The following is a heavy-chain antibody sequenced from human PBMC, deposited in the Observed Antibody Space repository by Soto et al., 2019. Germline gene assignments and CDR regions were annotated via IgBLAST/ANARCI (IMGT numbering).Heavy chain of an antibody. J-gene: IGHJ6*02. CDR1: GFTSTSDA. CDR3: AKDLLLPGRPAGMCHYYYGVDV. CDR2: VSGIVVST. D-gene: IGHD2-2*01. V-gene: IGHV3-23*01. Sequence: GGSRRLPCATSGFTSTSDAMSWVRPAHGKGRAWVSAVSGIVVSTYYADSASSRFSISRENPKNTLYLQMNRLRAEDTAVYHCAKDLLLPGRPAGMCHYYYGVDVWGQGTTVTVSS.